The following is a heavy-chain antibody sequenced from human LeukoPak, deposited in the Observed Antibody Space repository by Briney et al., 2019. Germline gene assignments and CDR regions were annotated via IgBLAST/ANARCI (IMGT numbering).Heavy chain of an antibody. CDR3: ASPMAWAHNRRDSDY. D-gene: IGHD5-24*01. CDR1: GGSISSSSYY. V-gene: IGHV4-39*07. CDR2: IYYSGSA. Sequence: TETLSLTCTVSGGSISSSSYYWGWIRQPPGKGLEWIGSIYYSGSAYYNPSLKSRVSISVDTSKNQFSLKLRSVTAADTAVYYCASPMAWAHNRRDSDYWGLGTLVTVSS. J-gene: IGHJ4*02.